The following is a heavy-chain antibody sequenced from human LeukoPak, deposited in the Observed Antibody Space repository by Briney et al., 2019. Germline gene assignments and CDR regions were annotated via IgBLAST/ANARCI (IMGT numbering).Heavy chain of an antibody. J-gene: IGHJ4*02. D-gene: IGHD3-22*01. CDR1: GYTFTIYA. CDR3: AKGEAYYYDSSGYHSDY. CDR2: INTNTGNP. Sequence: ASVKVSCTASGYTFTIYAMNWVRQAPGQGLEWMGWINTNTGNPTYAQGFTGRFVFSLDTSVSTAYLQISSLKAEDTAVYYCAKGEAYYYDSSGYHSDYWGQGTLVTVSS. V-gene: IGHV7-4-1*02.